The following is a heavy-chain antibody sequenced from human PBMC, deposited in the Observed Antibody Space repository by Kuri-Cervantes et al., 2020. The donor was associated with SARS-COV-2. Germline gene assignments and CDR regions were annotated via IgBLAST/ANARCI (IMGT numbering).Heavy chain of an antibody. Sequence: GESLKISCAASGFTFSSYAMHWVRQAPGKGLEWVAVISYDGSNKYYADSVKGRFTISRDNSKNTLYLQMNSLRAEDTAVYYCAKDCSSTSCDDAFDIWGQGTMVPVSS. D-gene: IGHD2-2*01. CDR2: ISYDGSNK. CDR1: GFTFSSYA. CDR3: AKDCSSTSCDDAFDI. V-gene: IGHV3-30*04. J-gene: IGHJ3*02.